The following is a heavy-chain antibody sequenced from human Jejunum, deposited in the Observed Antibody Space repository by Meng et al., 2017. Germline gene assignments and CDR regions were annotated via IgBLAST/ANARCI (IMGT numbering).Heavy chain of an antibody. V-gene: IGHV3-23*01. D-gene: IGHD1-1*01. CDR1: GFTFSSYA. CDR2: ISGSGGSA. J-gene: IGHJ5*02. Sequence: GGSLRLPCAASGFTFSSYAMSWVRQSPGKGLEWVSVISGSGGSAYYTDSVKGRFTISRDNSKNTLYLQMNSLRAEDTAVYYCAKDRVTTGTGPRFDPWGQGTLVTVSS. CDR3: AKDRVTTGTGPRFDP.